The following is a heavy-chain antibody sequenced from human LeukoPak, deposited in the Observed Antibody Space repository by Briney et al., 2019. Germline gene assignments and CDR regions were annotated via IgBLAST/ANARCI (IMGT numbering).Heavy chain of an antibody. CDR1: GITFSSYS. CDR2: ISSSSFTI. V-gene: IGHV3-48*02. J-gene: IGHJ4*02. D-gene: IGHD6-13*01. Sequence: GGSLRLSCAASGITFSSYSMNWVRQAPGKGLEWVSYISSSSFTIYYADSVKGRFTISRDNAKNSLYLQTNSLRDEDTAVYYCVRDRSSSWYLDYWGQGTLVTVSS. CDR3: VRDRSSSWYLDY.